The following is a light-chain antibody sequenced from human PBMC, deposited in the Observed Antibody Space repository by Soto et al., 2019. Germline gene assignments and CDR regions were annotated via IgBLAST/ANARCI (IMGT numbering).Light chain of an antibody. V-gene: IGLV2-14*01. J-gene: IGLJ1*01. CDR3: SSYRSSSTVYV. CDR1: SSDVGGYNY. Sequence: QSVLTQPASVSGSPGQSITISCTGTSSDVGGYNYVSWYQQHPGEAPKLLIYDVSNRPSGVSNRFSGSKSGNTASLTISGLQAGDEADYYCSSYRSSSTVYVFGTGTKVTVL. CDR2: DVS.